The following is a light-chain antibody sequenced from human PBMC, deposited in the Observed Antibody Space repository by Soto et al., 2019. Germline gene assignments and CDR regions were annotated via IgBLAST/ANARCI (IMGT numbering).Light chain of an antibody. CDR2: GNR. V-gene: IGLV1-40*01. J-gene: IGLJ2*01. CDR1: SSNIGAGYD. Sequence: QPVLTQPPSVSGAPGQRVTISCTGGSSNIGAGYDVHWYQQLPGTAPKLLIYGNRYRPSGVPDRFSGSKSGTSASLAITGLQAEDEAEYYCQSYDRSLSGVVFGGGTKVTVL. CDR3: QSYDRSLSGVV.